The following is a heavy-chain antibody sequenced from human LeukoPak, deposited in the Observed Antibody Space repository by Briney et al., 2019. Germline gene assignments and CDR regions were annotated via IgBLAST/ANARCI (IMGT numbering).Heavy chain of an antibody. Sequence: PSETLSLTCTVSGDSISSTNYYWGWIRQPPGKGLEWIGSIYYSGSTYYNPSLKSRVTISVDKSKNQFSLKLNSVTAADTAVYYCAKKDYYYMDVWGKGTTVTVSS. V-gene: IGHV4-39*07. CDR1: GDSISSTNYY. CDR3: AKKDYYYMDV. CDR2: IYYSGST. J-gene: IGHJ6*03.